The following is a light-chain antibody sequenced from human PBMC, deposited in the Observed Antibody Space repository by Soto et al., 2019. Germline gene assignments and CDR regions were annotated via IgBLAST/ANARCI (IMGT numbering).Light chain of an antibody. J-gene: IGKJ4*01. Sequence: EIVLTQSPATLSLSPGERATLSCRASQSLISYLAWFQQKPGQAPRLLIYDASNRATGIPARFSGSGSGTDFTLTISSLEPADFAVYYCQQRRDWPLTFGGGTKVEIK. V-gene: IGKV3-11*01. CDR1: QSLISY. CDR3: QQRRDWPLT. CDR2: DAS.